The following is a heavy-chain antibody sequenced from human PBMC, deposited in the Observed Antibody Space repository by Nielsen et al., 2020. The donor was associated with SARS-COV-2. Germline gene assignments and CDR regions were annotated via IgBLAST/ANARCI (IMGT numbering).Heavy chain of an antibody. Sequence: SETRSLTCAVYGGSFSGYYWSWIRQPPGKGLEWIGEINHSGSSNYNPSLKSRVTISVDTSKNQFSLKLSSVTAADTAVYYCARLFYYDSSGYDPFDYWGQGTLVTVSS. V-gene: IGHV4-34*01. J-gene: IGHJ4*02. CDR3: ARLFYYDSSGYDPFDY. D-gene: IGHD3-22*01. CDR2: INHSGSS. CDR1: GGSFSGYY.